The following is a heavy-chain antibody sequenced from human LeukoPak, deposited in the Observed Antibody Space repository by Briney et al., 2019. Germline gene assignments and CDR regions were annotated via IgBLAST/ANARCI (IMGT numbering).Heavy chain of an antibody. Sequence: ASVKVSCKASGYTFTNYGIIWVRQAPGPGLEWMGWINANNGDTKSAQNLQGRVTMTRDTSTSTAYMELSSLRSEDTAVYYCAIAPMYEQWLVYGMDVWGQGTTVTVSS. CDR3: AIAPMYEQWLVYGMDV. CDR2: INANNGDT. D-gene: IGHD6-19*01. J-gene: IGHJ6*02. V-gene: IGHV1-18*01. CDR1: GYTFTNYG.